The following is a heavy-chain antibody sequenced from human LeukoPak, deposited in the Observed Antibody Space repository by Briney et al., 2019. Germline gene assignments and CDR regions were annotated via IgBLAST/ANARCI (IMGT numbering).Heavy chain of an antibody. J-gene: IGHJ4*02. CDR3: AREWQRSSWFEY. V-gene: IGHV3-30*03. CDR1: GFTFSSYG. D-gene: IGHD5-12*01. CDR2: ISYDGSNK. Sequence: GGSLRLSCAASGFTFSSYGMHWVRQAPGKGLEWVAVISYDGSNKYYADSVKGRFTVSRDQSKNTVYLQVNSLRAEDTAVYYCAREWQRSSWFEYWGQGTLVTVSS.